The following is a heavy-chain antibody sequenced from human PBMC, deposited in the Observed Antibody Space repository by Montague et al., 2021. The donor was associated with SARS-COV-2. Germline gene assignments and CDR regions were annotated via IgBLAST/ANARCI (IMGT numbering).Heavy chain of an antibody. CDR3: AHRGDLWVGPYFDY. D-gene: IGHD2-21*02. J-gene: IGHJ4*02. V-gene: IGHV2-5*02. Sequence: PALVKPTQTLTLTCTFSGFSLSTSGVGVGWIRQPPGKALEWLALIYWXXXKRYSPSLKSGLTITKDTSKNQVVLTMTNMDPVDTATYYCAHRGDLWVGPYFDYWSQGTLVTVSS. CDR1: GFSLSTSGVG. CDR2: IYWXXXK.